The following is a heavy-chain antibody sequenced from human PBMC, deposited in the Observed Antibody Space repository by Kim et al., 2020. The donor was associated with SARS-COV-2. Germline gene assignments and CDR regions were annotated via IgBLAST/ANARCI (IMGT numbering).Heavy chain of an antibody. J-gene: IGHJ5*02. CDR2: IYYDGSSQ. V-gene: IGHV3-33*01. CDR3: ARSPGGWPNH. D-gene: IGHD6-19*01. CDR1: GFTFNTYG. Sequence: GGSLRLSCAASGFTFNTYGMHWVRQAPGKGLEWVAFIYYDGSSQYYTDSVKGRFTISRDNSKNTLYLQMNSLRLEDTAVYYCARSPGGWPNHWGQGTLVTVSS.